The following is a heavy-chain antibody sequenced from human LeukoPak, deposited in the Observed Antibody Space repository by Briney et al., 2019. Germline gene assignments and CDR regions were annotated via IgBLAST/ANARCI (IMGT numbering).Heavy chain of an antibody. CDR1: GDSISSRSYF. D-gene: IGHD4-23*01. Sequence: PSETLSLTCTVSGDSISSRSYFWGWIRQPPGKGLEWIASVYYSGNTYYNPSLKSRFTISVDTSKNQFSLRLTSVTAADTAVYYCARVARYGGYTQYFQPWGQGTLVTVSS. CDR2: VYYSGNT. V-gene: IGHV4-39*07. CDR3: ARVARYGGYTQYFQP. J-gene: IGHJ1*01.